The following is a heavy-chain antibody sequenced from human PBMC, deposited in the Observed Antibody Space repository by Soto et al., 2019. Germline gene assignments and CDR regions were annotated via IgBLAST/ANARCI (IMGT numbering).Heavy chain of an antibody. Sequence: ASVKVSCKASGHTFTSYAIHWVRQAPGQRPEWMGWINAGNGNTKYSQIFQGRVTITRDPSASTAYMELSSVTAADTAVYYCARRYGSAFDIWGQGTMVTVSS. D-gene: IGHD1-26*01. CDR1: GHTFTSYA. CDR3: ARRYGSAFDI. J-gene: IGHJ3*02. CDR2: INAGNGNT. V-gene: IGHV1-3*01.